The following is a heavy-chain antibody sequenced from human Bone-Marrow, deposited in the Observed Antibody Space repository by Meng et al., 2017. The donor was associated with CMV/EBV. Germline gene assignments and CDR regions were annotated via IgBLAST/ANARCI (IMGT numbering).Heavy chain of an antibody. Sequence: VRLVQVGAEVKKPGSSGKASCKASGGTFSSDAISWVRQAPGQGLEWMGGITPIFGTANYAQKFQGRVTITADESTSTAYMELSSLRSEDTAVYYCAWGGRWYRFDYWGQGTLVTVSS. V-gene: IGHV1-69*12. D-gene: IGHD3-16*01. CDR2: ITPIFGTA. CDR3: AWGGRWYRFDY. J-gene: IGHJ4*02. CDR1: GGTFSSDA.